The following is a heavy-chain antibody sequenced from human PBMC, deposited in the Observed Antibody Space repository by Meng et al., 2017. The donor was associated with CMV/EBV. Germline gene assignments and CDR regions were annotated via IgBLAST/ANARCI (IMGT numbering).Heavy chain of an antibody. J-gene: IGHJ4*02. CDR1: GYTFTSYD. CDR2: MNPNSGHT. Sequence: ASVKVSCKASGYTFTSYDINWVRQATGQGLEWMGWMNPNSGHTDYAQKFQGRVAITRNTSISTAYMELSSLRSEDTAVYYCARGDGSSHLDFDYWGQGTLVTVSS. CDR3: ARGDGSSHLDFDY. V-gene: IGHV1-8*03. D-gene: IGHD6-6*01.